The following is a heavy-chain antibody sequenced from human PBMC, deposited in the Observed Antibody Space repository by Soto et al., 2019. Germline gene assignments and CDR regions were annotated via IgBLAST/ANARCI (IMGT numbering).Heavy chain of an antibody. CDR3: ARVYYYDSSGYPSYYYYYGMDV. CDR1: GYTFTSYA. V-gene: IGHV1-3*01. D-gene: IGHD3-22*01. CDR2: INAGNGNT. Sequence: ASVKVSCKASGYTFTSYAMHWVRQAPGQRLEWMGWINAGNGNTKYSQKFQGRVTITRDASASTAYMELSSLRSEDTAVYYCARVYYYDSSGYPSYYYYYGMDVWGQGTTVTVSS. J-gene: IGHJ6*02.